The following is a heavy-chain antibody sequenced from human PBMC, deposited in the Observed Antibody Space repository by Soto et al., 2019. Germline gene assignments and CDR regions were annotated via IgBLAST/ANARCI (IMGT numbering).Heavy chain of an antibody. J-gene: IGHJ4*02. CDR2: IYYSGST. CDR3: ARGSRTAAAGKYFDY. Sequence: QLQLQESGPGLVKPSETLSLTCTVSGGSISSSSYYWGWIRQPPGKGLEWIGSIYYSGSTYYNPSLKSRVTISVDTSKNQLSLKLSSVTAADTAVYYCARGSRTAAAGKYFDYWGQGTLVTVSS. CDR1: GGSISSSSYY. D-gene: IGHD6-13*01. V-gene: IGHV4-39*01.